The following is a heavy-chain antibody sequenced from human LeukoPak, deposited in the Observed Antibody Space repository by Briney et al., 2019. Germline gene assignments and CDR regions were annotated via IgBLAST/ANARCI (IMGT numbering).Heavy chain of an antibody. Sequence: GGSLRLSCAGSGFTVSSNYMSWVRQAPGKGLEWVSAISGSGDSTYYGDSVKGRFTISRDNSKNTLYLQMNSLRAEDTAVYYCAKTRPLDSSSWSHGDYWGQGTLVTVSS. CDR2: ISGSGDST. J-gene: IGHJ4*02. V-gene: IGHV3-23*01. CDR1: GFTVSSNY. CDR3: AKTRPLDSSSWSHGDY. D-gene: IGHD6-13*01.